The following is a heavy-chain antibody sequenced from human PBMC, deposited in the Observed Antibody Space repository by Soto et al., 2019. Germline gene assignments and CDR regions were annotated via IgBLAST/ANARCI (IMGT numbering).Heavy chain of an antibody. CDR1: GFTFSSYS. J-gene: IGHJ5*02. V-gene: IGHV3-21*01. CDR2: ISSSSSYI. D-gene: IGHD3-22*01. CDR3: ARDRVEHYDSSGYGFDP. Sequence: EVQLVESGGGLVKPGGSLRLSCAASGFTFSSYSMNWVRQAPGKGLEWVSSISSSSSYIYYADSVKGRFTISRDNAKNSLYLQMNSLRAEDTAVYYCARDRVEHYDSSGYGFDPWGQGTLVTVSS.